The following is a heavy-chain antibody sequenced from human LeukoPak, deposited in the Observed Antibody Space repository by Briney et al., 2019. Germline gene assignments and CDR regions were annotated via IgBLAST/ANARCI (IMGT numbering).Heavy chain of an antibody. D-gene: IGHD6-19*01. CDR3: AKALGIAVAGTGFDY. J-gene: IGHJ4*02. CDR1: GFTFSSYA. V-gene: IGHV3-23*01. CDR2: ISGSGGST. Sequence: GGSLRLSCAAPGFTFSSYAMSWVRQAPGKGLEWVSAISGSGGSTYYADSVKGRFTISRDNSKNTLYLQMNSLRAEDTAVYYCAKALGIAVAGTGFDYWGQGTLVTVSS.